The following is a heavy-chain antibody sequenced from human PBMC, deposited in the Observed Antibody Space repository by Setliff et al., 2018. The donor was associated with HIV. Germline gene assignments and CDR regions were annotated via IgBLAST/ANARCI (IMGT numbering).Heavy chain of an antibody. CDR1: GGSISSYY. CDR3: AKPYYDISGYYFYYFDY. J-gene: IGHJ4*01. CDR2: IYTSGST. V-gene: IGHV4-4*09. Sequence: SETLSLTCTVSGGSISSYYWSWIRQPPGKGLEWIGYIYTSGSTNYNPSLKSRVTISVDTSKNQFSLKLSSVTAADTAFYYCAKPYYDISGYYFYYFDYWGQERWSPSP. D-gene: IGHD3-22*01.